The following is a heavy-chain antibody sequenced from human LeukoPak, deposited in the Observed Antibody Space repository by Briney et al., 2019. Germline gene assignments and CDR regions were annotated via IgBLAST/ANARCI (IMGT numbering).Heavy chain of an antibody. CDR3: ARVMGRNYYMDV. J-gene: IGHJ6*03. V-gene: IGHV4-59*01. CDR2: IYYSGST. Sequence: SETLSLTCTASGGSISSYYWSWIRQPPGKGLEWIGYIYYSGSTNYNPSLKSRVTISVDTSRDQFSLKLSSVTAADTAVYYCARVMGRNYYMDVWGKGTTVTVSS. D-gene: IGHD1-14*01. CDR1: GGSISSYY.